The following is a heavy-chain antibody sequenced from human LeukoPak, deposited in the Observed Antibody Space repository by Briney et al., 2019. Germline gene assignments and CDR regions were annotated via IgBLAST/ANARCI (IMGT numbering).Heavy chain of an antibody. J-gene: IGHJ4*02. CDR1: GGTFSSYA. CDR3: ASGGYYDSSGYYEGEFDY. D-gene: IGHD3-22*01. CDR2: IIPIIGIA. V-gene: IGHV1-69*04. Sequence: SVKVSCKASGGTFSSYAFSWVRQAPGQGREWMGRIIPIIGIANYAQKFQGRVMITADKSTSTAYMELSSLRSEDTAVYYCASGGYYDSSGYYEGEFDYWGQGTLVTVSS.